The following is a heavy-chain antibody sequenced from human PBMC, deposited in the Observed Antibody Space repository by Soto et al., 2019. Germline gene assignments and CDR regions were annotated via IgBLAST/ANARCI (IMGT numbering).Heavy chain of an antibody. CDR2: IYFSGST. J-gene: IGHJ4*02. V-gene: IGHV4-59*08. Sequence: QVQLQESGPGLVKPSETLSLTCTVSGGSISNYYWSWIRQPPGKGLEWIGYIYFSGSTNYNPSLKSRVPLSVDTSKNQFSLKLSSVTAADTAVYYCARRYGGAVDYWGQGTLVTVSS. CDR1: GGSISNYY. CDR3: ARRYGGAVDY. D-gene: IGHD3-10*01.